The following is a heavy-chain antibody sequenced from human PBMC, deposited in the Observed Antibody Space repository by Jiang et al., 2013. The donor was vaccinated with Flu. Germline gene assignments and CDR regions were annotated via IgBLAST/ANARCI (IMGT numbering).Heavy chain of an antibody. D-gene: IGHD4-17*01. J-gene: IGHJ4*02. CDR3: ARLRGDYGDYLDY. V-gene: IGHV5-51*01. Sequence: RKGLEWMGIIYPGDSDTRYSPSFQGQVTISADKSISTAYLQWSSLKASDTAMYYCARLRGDYGDYLDYWGQGTLVTVSS. CDR2: IYPGDSDT.